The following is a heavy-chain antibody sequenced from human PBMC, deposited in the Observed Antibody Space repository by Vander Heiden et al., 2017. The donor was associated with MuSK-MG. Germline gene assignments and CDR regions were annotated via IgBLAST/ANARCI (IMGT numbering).Heavy chain of an antibody. V-gene: IGHV3-23*01. J-gene: IGHJ4*02. Sequence: EVQLLESGGDLVQPGGSLRPSCAASGFTFSSEGMSWVRQAPGKGLECVSTISGSADSTYYADSVKGRFTISRDNSKNTLYLQMNSLRAEDTAVYYCAKRRDYFDSWGQGTLVTVSS. CDR1: GFTFSSEG. CDR3: AKRRDYFDS. CDR2: ISGSADST.